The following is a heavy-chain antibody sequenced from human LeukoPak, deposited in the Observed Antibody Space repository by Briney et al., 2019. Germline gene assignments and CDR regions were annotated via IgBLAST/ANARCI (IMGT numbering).Heavy chain of an antibody. J-gene: IGHJ4*02. Sequence: PGGSLRLSCAASGFTFNNCLMHWVRQAPGKGLDWVAVIVEDGTNQYYADSVKGRFTISRDNSKNTLFLQMNSLRSEDTAMYYCARVQGGGYRTADYWGQGTLVTVSS. V-gene: IGHV3-30*04. CDR2: IVEDGTNQ. D-gene: IGHD6-19*01. CDR1: GFTFNNCL. CDR3: ARVQGGGYRTADY.